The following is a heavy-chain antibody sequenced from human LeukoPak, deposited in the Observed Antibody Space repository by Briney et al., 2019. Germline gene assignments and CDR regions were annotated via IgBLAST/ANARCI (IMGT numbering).Heavy chain of an antibody. CDR3: ARLGDCGGDCYQDY. V-gene: IGHV4-34*01. CDR2: TNHSGST. Sequence: SETLSLTCAVYGGSFSGYYWSWIRQPPGKGLEWIGETNHSGSTNYNPSLKSRVTISVDTSKNQFSLKLSSVTAADTAVYYCARLGDCGGDCYQDYWGQGTLVTVSS. D-gene: IGHD2-21*02. J-gene: IGHJ4*02. CDR1: GGSFSGYY.